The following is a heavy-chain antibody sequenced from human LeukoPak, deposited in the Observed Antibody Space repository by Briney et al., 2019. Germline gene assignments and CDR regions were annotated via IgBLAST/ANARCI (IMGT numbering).Heavy chain of an antibody. V-gene: IGHV4-34*01. CDR2: INHSGST. CDR3: ARGSEEMTTVTEHPKCCYFDY. D-gene: IGHD4-17*01. J-gene: IGHJ4*02. Sequence: PSETLTLTCAVYGESFSGYYWSWIRQPPGKGLEWIGEINHSGSTNYNPSLKSRVTISVDTSKNQFSLKLSSVTAADTAVYYCARGSEEMTTVTEHPKCCYFDYWRQGTLVTVSS. CDR1: GESFSGYY.